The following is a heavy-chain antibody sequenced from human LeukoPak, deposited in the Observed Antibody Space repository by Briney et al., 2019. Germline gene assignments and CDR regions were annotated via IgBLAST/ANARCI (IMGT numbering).Heavy chain of an antibody. CDR3: ARGYTYFDY. CDR2: ISSSGSTI. Sequence: PGGSLRLSCAASGFTFTNYWMNWVRQAPAKGLEWVSKISSSGSTIYYADSVKGRFTISRDNAKNSLYLQMNSLRAEDTAVYNCARGYTYFDYWGQGTLVTVSS. CDR1: GFTFTNYW. J-gene: IGHJ4*02. D-gene: IGHD5-12*01. V-gene: IGHV3-48*04.